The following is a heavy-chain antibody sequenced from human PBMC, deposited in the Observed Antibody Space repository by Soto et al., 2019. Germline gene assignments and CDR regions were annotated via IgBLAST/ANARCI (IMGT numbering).Heavy chain of an antibody. D-gene: IGHD1-7*01. CDR3: AKDRLELRYYFDY. Sequence: GGSLRLSCAASGFTFSSYGMHWVRQAPGKGLEWVAVISYDGSNKYYADSVKGRFTISRDNSKNTLYLQMNSLRAEDTAVYYCAKDRLELRYYFDYWGQGTLVTVSS. CDR1: GFTFSSYG. V-gene: IGHV3-30*18. J-gene: IGHJ4*02. CDR2: ISYDGSNK.